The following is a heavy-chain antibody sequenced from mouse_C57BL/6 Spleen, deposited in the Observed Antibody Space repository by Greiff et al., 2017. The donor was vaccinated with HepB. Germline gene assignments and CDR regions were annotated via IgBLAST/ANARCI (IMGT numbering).Heavy chain of an antibody. CDR1: GYAFSSSW. CDR3: ARKRGSSYGYFDV. Sequence: QVQLKQSGPELVKPGASVKISCKASGYAFSSSWMNWVKQRPGKGLEWIGRIYPGDGDTNYNGKFKGKATLTADKSSSTAYMQLSSLTSEDSAVYFCARKRGSSYGYFDVWGTGTTVTVSS. V-gene: IGHV1-82*01. J-gene: IGHJ1*03. CDR2: IYPGDGDT. D-gene: IGHD1-1*01.